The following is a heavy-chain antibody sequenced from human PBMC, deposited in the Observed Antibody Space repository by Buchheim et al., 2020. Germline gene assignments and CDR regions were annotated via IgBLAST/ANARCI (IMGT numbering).Heavy chain of an antibody. CDR1: GDSLNSYY. J-gene: IGHJ5*01. D-gene: IGHD6-13*01. CDR2: IFYSGST. CDR3: ARGRRNYSRGWFDP. Sequence: QVQLQESGPGLVKPSETLSLTCSVSGDSLNSYYWSWIRQPPGKELEWFGYIFYSGSTYYRPSLRSRAFISVDTSRNQFSLRLRSVTAADTAVYYCARGRRNYSRGWFDPWGQGT. V-gene: IGHV4-59*01.